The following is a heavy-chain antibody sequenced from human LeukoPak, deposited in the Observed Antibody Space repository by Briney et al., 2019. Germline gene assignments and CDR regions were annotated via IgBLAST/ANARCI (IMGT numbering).Heavy chain of an antibody. Sequence: ASVKVSCKASEYTFTGYYMHWVRQAPGQGLEWMGRINPNSGGTNYAQKFQGRVTMTRDTSISTAYMELSRLRSDDTAVYYCARYYYDSSGYSYNWFDPWGQGTLVTVSS. CDR1: EYTFTGYY. CDR3: ARYYYDSSGYSYNWFDP. CDR2: INPNSGGT. J-gene: IGHJ5*02. D-gene: IGHD3-22*01. V-gene: IGHV1-2*06.